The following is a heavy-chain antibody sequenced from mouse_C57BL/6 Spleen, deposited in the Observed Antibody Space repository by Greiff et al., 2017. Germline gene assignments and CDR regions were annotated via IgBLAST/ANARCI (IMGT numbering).Heavy chain of an antibody. D-gene: IGHD2-3*01. CDR2: INYDGSST. CDR1: GFTFSDYY. Sequence: EVQVVESEGGLVQPGSSMKLSCTASGFTFSDYYMAWVRQVPEKGLEWVANINYDGSSTYYLDSLKSRFIISRDNAKNILYLQMSSLKSEDTATYYCASLDGYSWFAYWGQGTLVTVSA. J-gene: IGHJ3*01. V-gene: IGHV5-16*01. CDR3: ASLDGYSWFAY.